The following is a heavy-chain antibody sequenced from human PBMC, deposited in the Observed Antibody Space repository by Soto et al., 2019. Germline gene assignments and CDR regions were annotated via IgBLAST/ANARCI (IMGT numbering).Heavy chain of an antibody. Sequence: GGSLRLSCAASGFTFSTYSMNWVRQAPGKGLEWVSAISGSGGSTYYADSVKGRFTISRDNSKNTLYLQMNSLRAEDTAVYYCGDIVVVAAAIGYWGQGTLVTVSS. CDR3: GDIVVVAAAIGY. D-gene: IGHD2-2*02. V-gene: IGHV3-23*01. CDR2: ISGSGGST. J-gene: IGHJ4*02. CDR1: GFTFSTYS.